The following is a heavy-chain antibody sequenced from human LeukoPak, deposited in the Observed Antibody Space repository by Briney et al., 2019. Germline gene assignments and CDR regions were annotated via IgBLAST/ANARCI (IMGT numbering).Heavy chain of an antibody. J-gene: IGHJ5*02. Sequence: PGGSLRLSCAASGFTFDDYAMHWVRQAPGKGLEWVSLISWDGGSSYYADSVKGRFNISRDNSRNSLYLQMSSLRAEDTAVYYCTKGQYSNSFWVGPNSWGQGTLVTVSS. CDR2: ISWDGGSS. V-gene: IGHV3-43D*03. CDR1: GFTFDDYA. D-gene: IGHD6-6*01. CDR3: TKGQYSNSFWVGPNS.